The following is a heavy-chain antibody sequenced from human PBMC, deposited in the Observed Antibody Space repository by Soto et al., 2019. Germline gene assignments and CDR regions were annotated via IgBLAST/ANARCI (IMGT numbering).Heavy chain of an antibody. V-gene: IGHV5-51*01. CDR2: TYPGDSDT. J-gene: IGHJ6*02. CDR3: ARHLTTDNYYYYGMDV. D-gene: IGHD4-4*01. Sequence: GESLKISCKGSGYSFTSYWIGWVRQMPGKGLEWMGITYPGDSDTRYSPSFQGQVTISADKSISTAYLQWSSLKASDTAMYYCARHLTTDNYYYYGMDVWGQGTTVTVSS. CDR1: GYSFTSYW.